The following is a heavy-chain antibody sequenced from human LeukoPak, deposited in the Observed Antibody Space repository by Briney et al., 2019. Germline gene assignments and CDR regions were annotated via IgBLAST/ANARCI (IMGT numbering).Heavy chain of an antibody. CDR3: ARHEGLGILPMFHY. V-gene: IGHV5-51*01. J-gene: IGHJ4*02. CDR2: IYPGDSDT. D-gene: IGHD3/OR15-3a*01. CDR1: RYSFPSDC. Sequence: GESLKISCTGSRYSFPSDCIGCGRQMPGTGLEWMGIIYPGDSDTRYSPSFQGQVTISADKSISTAYLQWSSLKASDTAMYYCARHEGLGILPMFHYWGQGTLVTVSS.